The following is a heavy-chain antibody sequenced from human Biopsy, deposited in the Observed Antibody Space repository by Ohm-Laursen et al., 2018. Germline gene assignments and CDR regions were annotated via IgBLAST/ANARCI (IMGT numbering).Heavy chain of an antibody. CDR3: ARLTRRGNIIFFDY. Sequence: SQTLSLTCTVSGDSVSNNFWTSIRQPPGKTLEWIAYKFYRGTTTYNPSLKGRVIVSVDPPKSQISLKLTSVTASDTAIYYCARLTRRGNIIFFDYWGQGTLVAVSS. V-gene: IGHV4-59*08. CDR1: GDSVSNNF. CDR2: KFYRGTT. J-gene: IGHJ4*02. D-gene: IGHD1-26*01.